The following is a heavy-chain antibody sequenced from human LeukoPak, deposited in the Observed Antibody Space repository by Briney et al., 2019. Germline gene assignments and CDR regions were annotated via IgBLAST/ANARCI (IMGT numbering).Heavy chain of an antibody. J-gene: IGHJ4*02. V-gene: IGHV4-39*07. CDR3: ARDYKGNDYYDSSGFDY. D-gene: IGHD3-22*01. Sequence: PSETLSLTCTVSGGSISSSSYYWGWIRQPPGKGLEWIGSIYYSGSTYYNPSLKSRVTISVDRSKNQFSLKLSSVTAADTAVYYCARDYKGNDYYDSSGFDYWGQGTLVTVSS. CDR2: IYYSGST. CDR1: GGSISSSSYY.